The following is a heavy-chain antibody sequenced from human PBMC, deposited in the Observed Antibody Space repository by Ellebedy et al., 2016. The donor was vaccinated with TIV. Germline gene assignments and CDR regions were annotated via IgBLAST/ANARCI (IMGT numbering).Heavy chain of an antibody. CDR2: IYPGDSDT. V-gene: IGHV5-51*01. CDR3: ASYSLPPPTLYSSGWYWDYYYYYGMDV. J-gene: IGHJ6*02. Sequence: GESLKISCKGSGYSFTSYWIGWVRQMPGKGLEWMGIIYPGDSDTRYSPSFQGQVTISADKSISTAYLQWSSLKASDTAMYYCASYSLPPPTLYSSGWYWDYYYYYGMDVWGQGTTVTVSS. CDR1: GYSFTSYW. D-gene: IGHD6-19*01.